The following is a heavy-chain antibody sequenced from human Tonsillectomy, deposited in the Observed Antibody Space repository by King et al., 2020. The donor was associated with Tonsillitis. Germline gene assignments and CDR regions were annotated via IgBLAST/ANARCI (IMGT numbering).Heavy chain of an antibody. D-gene: IGHD6-19*01. CDR2: LSYEGSNK. CDR1: GFIFSRYA. V-gene: IGHV3-30-3*01. J-gene: IGHJ4*02. CDR3: ARVKRRIAVAGDFDN. Sequence: VQLVESGGGVVQPGRSLRLSCVASGFIFSRYAMHWVRQAPGKGLEWVAVLSYEGSNKYYADSVKGRFTISRDNSKNTLYLQIKSLRAEDTAVYYCARVKRRIAVAGDFDNWGQGALVAVSS.